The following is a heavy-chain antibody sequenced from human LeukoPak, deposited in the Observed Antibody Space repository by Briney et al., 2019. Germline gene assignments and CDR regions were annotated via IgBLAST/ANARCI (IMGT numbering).Heavy chain of an antibody. V-gene: IGHV1-8*01. CDR3: ARGRKRYFDWLSPTLYYYYYYYMDV. CDR2: MNPNSGNT. Sequence: ASVKVSCKASGYTFTSYDINWVRQATGQGLEWMGWMNPNSGNTGYAQKFQGRVTMTRNTSISTAYMELSSLRSEDTAVYYCARGRKRYFDWLSPTLYYYYYYYMDVWGKGTTVTISS. CDR1: GYTFTSYD. D-gene: IGHD3-9*01. J-gene: IGHJ6*03.